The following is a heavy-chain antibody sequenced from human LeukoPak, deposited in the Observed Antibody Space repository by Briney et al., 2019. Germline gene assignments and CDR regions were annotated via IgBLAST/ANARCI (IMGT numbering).Heavy chain of an antibody. D-gene: IGHD1-26*01. V-gene: IGHV3-15*01. J-gene: IGHJ4*02. CDR2: IKSKTDGGTT. CDR1: GFTFSNAW. CDR3: TTGAPRAYSGSYSNC. Sequence: PGGSLRLSCAASGFTFSNAWMSWVRQAPGKGLEWVGRIKSKTDGGTTDYAAPVKGRFPISRDDSQNTLYLQMNSLKTEDTAVYYCTTGAPRAYSGSYSNCWGQGTLVTVSS.